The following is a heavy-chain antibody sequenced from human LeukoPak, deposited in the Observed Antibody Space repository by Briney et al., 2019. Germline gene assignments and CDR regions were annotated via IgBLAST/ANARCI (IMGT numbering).Heavy chain of an antibody. D-gene: IGHD3-22*01. CDR1: GGSISSSSYY. J-gene: IGHJ4*02. Sequence: SESLSLTCTVSGGSISSSSYYWGWNRQPRGKGLEWIVSIYYSGSTYNNPGLKSRVTISVATSQNQLSLKLSSVTAADTAVYYCARLGNSGYDYWGQGTLVTVSS. V-gene: IGHV4-39*01. CDR2: IYYSGST. CDR3: ARLGNSGYDY.